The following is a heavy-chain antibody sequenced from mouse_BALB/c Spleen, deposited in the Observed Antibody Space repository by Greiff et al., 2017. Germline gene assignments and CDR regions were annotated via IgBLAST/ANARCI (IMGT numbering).Heavy chain of an antibody. Sequence: QVQLQQSGAELVKPGASVKMSCKASGYTFTSYNMHWVKQTPGQGLEWIGAIYPGNGDTSYNQKFKGKATLTADKSSSTAYMQLSSLTSEDSAVYYCARSLPYGNYVRYAMDYWGQGTSVTVSS. D-gene: IGHD2-1*01. V-gene: IGHV1-12*01. CDR3: ARSLPYGNYVRYAMDY. J-gene: IGHJ4*01. CDR1: GYTFTSYN. CDR2: IYPGNGDT.